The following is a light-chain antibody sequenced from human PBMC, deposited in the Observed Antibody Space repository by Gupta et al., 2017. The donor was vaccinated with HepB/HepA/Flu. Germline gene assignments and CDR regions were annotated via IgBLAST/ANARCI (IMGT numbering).Light chain of an antibody. J-gene: IGLJ2*01. CDR1: SSNIGNNY. CDR2: DNN. V-gene: IGLV1-51*01. Sequence: SVLTQSPSVSAAPALKVTISCSGSSSNIGNNYVSWYQHLPGTAPNLLIYDNNKRPSGIPDRFSGSKSGTSATLGITGLQTGDEADYYCGTWDSSLSAVVFGGGTKLTVL. CDR3: GTWDSSLSAVV.